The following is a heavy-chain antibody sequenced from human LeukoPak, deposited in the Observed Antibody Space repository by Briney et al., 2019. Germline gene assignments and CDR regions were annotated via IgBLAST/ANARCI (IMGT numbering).Heavy chain of an antibody. CDR1: GGSFSGYY. CDR3: ARGGYNWSY. D-gene: IGHD1-20*01. CDR2: INHSGST. V-gene: IGHV4-34*01. Sequence: SDSLSLTCAVYGGSFSGYYWSWIRQPPGKGLEWIGEINHSGSTNYNPSLKSRVTISVDTSKNQFSLKLSSVTAADTAVYYCARGGYNWSYWGQGSLVSVSS. J-gene: IGHJ4*02.